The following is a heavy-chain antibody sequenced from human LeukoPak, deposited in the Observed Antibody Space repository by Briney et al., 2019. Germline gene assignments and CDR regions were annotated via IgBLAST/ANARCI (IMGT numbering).Heavy chain of an antibody. Sequence: SEKVSCKASGGTFSSYAISWVRQAPGQGLEWMGVIIPIFGTANYAQKFQGRVTITADKSTSTAYMELSSLRSEDTAVYYCARAPSIAVAVDAFDIWGQGTMVTVSS. CDR1: GGTFSSYA. D-gene: IGHD6-19*01. V-gene: IGHV1-69*06. CDR3: ARAPSIAVAVDAFDI. CDR2: IIPIFGTA. J-gene: IGHJ3*02.